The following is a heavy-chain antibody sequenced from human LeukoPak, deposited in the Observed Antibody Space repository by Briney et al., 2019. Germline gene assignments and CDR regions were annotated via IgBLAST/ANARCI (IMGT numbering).Heavy chain of an antibody. CDR1: GFTFSSYA. V-gene: IGHV3-9*01. D-gene: IGHD3-16*01. CDR3: AKDFLGSVDQPFDY. CDR2: ISWNSGSI. J-gene: IGHJ4*02. Sequence: PGGSLRLSCAASGFTFSSYAMNWVRQAPGKGLEWVSGISWNSGSIGYADSVKGRFTISRDNAKNSLYLQMNSLRAEDTALYYCAKDFLGSVDQPFDYWGQGTLVTVSS.